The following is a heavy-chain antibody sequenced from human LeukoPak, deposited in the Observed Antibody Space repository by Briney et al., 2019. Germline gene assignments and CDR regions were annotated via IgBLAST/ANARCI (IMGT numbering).Heavy chain of an antibody. Sequence: SETLSLTCSVCGGSINSYYWSWIRQPPGKGLEWIGYIYHSGSTNYNPSLKGRVTISVDTSKNQFSMKLSSVTAADTAVYYCARSPDIYDSSGYYLYYFDYWGQGTLVTVSS. J-gene: IGHJ4*02. V-gene: IGHV4-4*09. CDR1: GGSINSYY. CDR2: IYHSGST. CDR3: ARSPDIYDSSGYYLYYFDY. D-gene: IGHD3-22*01.